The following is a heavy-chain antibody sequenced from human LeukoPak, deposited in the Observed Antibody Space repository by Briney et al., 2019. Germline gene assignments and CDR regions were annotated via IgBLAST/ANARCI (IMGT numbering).Heavy chain of an antibody. CDR1: GFTSSSYG. J-gene: IGHJ5*02. Sequence: GGSLRLSCAASGFTSSSYGMHWVRQAPGKGLEWVAVISYDGKNKYYADSVKGRLAISRDTSKNTLYLQMNSLRADDTAVYYCARDFSNRFDPWGQGTLVTVSS. CDR3: ARDFSNRFDP. V-gene: IGHV3-30*03. CDR2: ISYDGKNK.